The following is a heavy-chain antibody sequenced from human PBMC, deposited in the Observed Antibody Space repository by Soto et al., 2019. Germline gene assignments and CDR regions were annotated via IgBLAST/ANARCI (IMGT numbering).Heavy chain of an antibody. CDR1: GDSVSPYY. D-gene: IGHD1-1*01. CDR3: ARDQVQDSNAYGMDV. Sequence: PSETLSLTCAVSGDSVSPYYWNWIRQPPGKGLERIGYISYTESTKYNPSLKSRVTISLNTSKKQFSLKLRSVTAADTAVYYCARDQVQDSNAYGMDVWGQGTTVTVSS. CDR2: ISYTEST. V-gene: IGHV4-59*02. J-gene: IGHJ6*02.